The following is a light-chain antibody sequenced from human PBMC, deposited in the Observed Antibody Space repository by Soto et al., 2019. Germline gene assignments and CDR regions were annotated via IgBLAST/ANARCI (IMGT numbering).Light chain of an antibody. CDR3: QQYKGWPTT. Sequence: EIVMTQSPSTLSASPGERATLSCRASQSIPTTVAWYQQRSGKAPRLLIHSASTMATGVPARFSGSGSETDFTLTITGLQSEDFGVYYCQQYKGWPTTFGQGTKVEIK. CDR1: QSIPTT. V-gene: IGKV3-15*01. CDR2: SAS. J-gene: IGKJ1*01.